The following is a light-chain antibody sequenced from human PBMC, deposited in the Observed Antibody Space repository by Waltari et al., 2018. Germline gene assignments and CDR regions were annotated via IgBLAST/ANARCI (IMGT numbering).Light chain of an antibody. Sequence: EIVLTQSPATLSLSPGESATLSCRASQSVGTYLAWYQQKPGQAPRLLISDASYRASGIPARFSGSGSGTDFTLTISSLEPEDFATYYCQQYNSYPYTFGQGTKLEIK. CDR3: QQYNSYPYT. V-gene: IGKV3-11*01. CDR1: QSVGTY. J-gene: IGKJ2*01. CDR2: DAS.